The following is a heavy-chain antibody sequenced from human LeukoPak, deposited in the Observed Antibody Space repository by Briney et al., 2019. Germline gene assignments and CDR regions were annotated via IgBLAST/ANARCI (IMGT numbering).Heavy chain of an antibody. CDR2: IYHSGST. D-gene: IGHD3-16*01. CDR1: GDSILTRTYY. CDR3: ARGGDLAYFDY. Sequence: KPSETLSLTCTVSGDSILTRTYYWGWIRQPPGKGLEWIGYIYHSGSTYYNPSLKSRVTISVDRSKNQLSLKLSSVTAADTAVYYCARGGDLAYFDYWGQGTLVTVSS. V-gene: IGHV4-30-2*01. J-gene: IGHJ4*02.